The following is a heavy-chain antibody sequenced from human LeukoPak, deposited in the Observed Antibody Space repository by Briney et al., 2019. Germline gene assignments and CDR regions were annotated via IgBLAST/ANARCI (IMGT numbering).Heavy chain of an antibody. CDR2: INHSGRT. D-gene: IGHD5-24*01. CDR3: ARGDGWDPGNFDY. Sequence: PSETLSLTCAVYNGSFNNYYWSWIRQPPGKGLEWIGEINHSGRTNYNPSLKTRVTISVDTSKTQFSLKLNSVTAADTAVYYCARGDGWDPGNFDYWGQGTLVTVSS. CDR1: NGSFNNYY. J-gene: IGHJ4*02. V-gene: IGHV4-34*01.